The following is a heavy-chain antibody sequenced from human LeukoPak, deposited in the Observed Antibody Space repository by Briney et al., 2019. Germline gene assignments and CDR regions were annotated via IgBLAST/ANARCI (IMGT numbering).Heavy chain of an antibody. Sequence: ASVTVSCKASGYTFTSYGISWVRQAPGQGLEWMGWISAYNGNTNYAQKLQGRVTMTTDTSTSTAYMELRSLRSDDTAVYYCARAGYSSGWPGKNYYYYGMDVWGQGTTVTVSS. V-gene: IGHV1-18*01. CDR2: ISAYNGNT. CDR1: GYTFTSYG. J-gene: IGHJ6*02. D-gene: IGHD6-19*01. CDR3: ARAGYSSGWPGKNYYYYGMDV.